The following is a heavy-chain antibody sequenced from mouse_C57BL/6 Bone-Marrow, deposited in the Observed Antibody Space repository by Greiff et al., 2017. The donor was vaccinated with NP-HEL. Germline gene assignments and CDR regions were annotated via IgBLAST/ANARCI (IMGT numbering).Heavy chain of an antibody. CDR3: AREASTVVAPYYFDY. CDR2: IYPGSGST. D-gene: IGHD1-1*01. Sequence: QVQLQQPGAELVKPGASVKMSCKASGYTFTSYWITWVKQRPGQGLEWIGDIYPGSGSTNYNEKFKSKATLTVDTSSSTAYMQLSSLTSEDSAVYYCAREASTVVAPYYFDYWGQGTNLTVSS. J-gene: IGHJ2*01. CDR1: GYTFTSYW. V-gene: IGHV1-55*01.